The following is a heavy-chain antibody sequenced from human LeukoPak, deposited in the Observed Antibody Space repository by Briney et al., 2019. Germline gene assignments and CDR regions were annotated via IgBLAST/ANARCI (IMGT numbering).Heavy chain of an antibody. CDR1: GYTFTGYY. Sequence: ASVKVSCKASGYTFTGYYLHWVRQAPGHGLEWMGWINPDNGGTNYLEKFQGRVTMTRDTSISTAYMELKRLTSDDTAVYYCARDYGLHSSGYGPFDLWGRGTLVTVSS. CDR2: INPDNGGT. D-gene: IGHD3-22*01. V-gene: IGHV1-2*02. J-gene: IGHJ2*01. CDR3: ARDYGLHSSGYGPFDL.